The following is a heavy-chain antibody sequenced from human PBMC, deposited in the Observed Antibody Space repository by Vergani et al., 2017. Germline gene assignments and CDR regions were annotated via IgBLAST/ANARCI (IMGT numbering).Heavy chain of an antibody. CDR2: ISYDGSNK. J-gene: IGHJ6*03. Sequence: QVQLVESGGGVVQPGRSLRLSCAASGFTFSSYGMHWVRQAPGKGLEWVAVISYDGSNKYYADSVKGRFTISRDNSKNTLYLQMNSLRAEDTAVYYCAKPAATHYYCYYMDVWGKATTVTVSS. D-gene: IGHD2-2*01. V-gene: IGHV3-30*18. CDR3: AKPAATHYYCYYMDV. CDR1: GFTFSSYG.